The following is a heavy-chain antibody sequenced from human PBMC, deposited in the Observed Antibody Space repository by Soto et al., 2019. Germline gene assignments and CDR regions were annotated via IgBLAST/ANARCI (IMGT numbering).Heavy chain of an antibody. Sequence: QVQLVQSGAEVKKPGASVKVSCKASGYTFTNYGINWVRQAPGQGLEWLGWVSAYNGERRYAQRVQARVIMTTDTSTTTAYMELRSLRSDDPAVYYCSRGTSIPASGDYWGQETLVTVSS. CDR3: SRGTSIPASGDY. CDR2: VSAYNGER. CDR1: GYTFTNYG. D-gene: IGHD6-6*01. V-gene: IGHV1-18*01. J-gene: IGHJ4*01.